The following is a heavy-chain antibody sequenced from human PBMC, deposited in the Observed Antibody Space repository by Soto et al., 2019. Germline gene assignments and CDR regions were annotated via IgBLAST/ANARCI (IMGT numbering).Heavy chain of an antibody. CDR2: IYSGGST. Sequence: EVQLVESGGGLVQPGGSLRLSCAASGFTVSSNYMSWVRQAPGKGLERVSVIYSGGSTYYADSVKGRFTIARDNSKNTLYLQINSLRAEETAVYYCARDQYCSSTSCYDGWGQGTLVTVS. V-gene: IGHV3-66*01. J-gene: IGHJ1*01. CDR3: ARDQYCSSTSCYDG. D-gene: IGHD2-2*01. CDR1: GFTVSSNY.